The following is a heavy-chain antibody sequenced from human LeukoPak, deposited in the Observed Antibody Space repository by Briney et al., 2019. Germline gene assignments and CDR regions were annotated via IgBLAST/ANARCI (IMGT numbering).Heavy chain of an antibody. CDR3: ARGTDGYRADY. J-gene: IGHJ4*02. CDR2: IYYSGTT. V-gene: IGHV4-31*03. D-gene: IGHD5-24*01. Sequence: SETLSLTCTVSGVSISSGGYYWSWIRQRPGKGLEWIGYIYYSGTTYYNPSLKSRVTISADTSKTQFSLRLSSVTAADTAVYYCARGTDGYRADYWGQGTLVTVSS. CDR1: GVSISSGGYY.